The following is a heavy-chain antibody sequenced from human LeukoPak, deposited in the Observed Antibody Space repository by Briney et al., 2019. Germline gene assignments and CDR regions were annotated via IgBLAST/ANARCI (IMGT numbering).Heavy chain of an antibody. V-gene: IGHV3-21*04. J-gene: IGHJ4*02. CDR1: GFTFRSYS. CDR3: AKSTRWLDHDY. D-gene: IGHD6-19*01. Sequence: GGSLRLSCATSGFTFRSYSMNWVRQAPGKGLEWVSSISSSSRNIYYADSVKGRFTVSRDNAKNSLYLQMNSLRAEDTAVYYCAKSTRWLDHDYWGQGTLVTVSS. CDR2: ISSSSRNI.